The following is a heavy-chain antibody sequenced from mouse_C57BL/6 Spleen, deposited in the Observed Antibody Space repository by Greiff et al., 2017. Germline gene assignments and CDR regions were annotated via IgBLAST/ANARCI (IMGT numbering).Heavy chain of an antibody. Sequence: QVQLQQSGAELARPGASVKLSCKASGYTFTSYGISWVKQRTGQGLEWIGEIYPRSGNTYYNEKFKGKATLTADKSSSTAYMELRSLTSEDSAVYFCARSGRDYDVWFAYWGQGTLVTVSA. D-gene: IGHD2-4*01. J-gene: IGHJ3*01. V-gene: IGHV1-81*01. CDR2: IYPRSGNT. CDR3: ARSGRDYDVWFAY. CDR1: GYTFTSYG.